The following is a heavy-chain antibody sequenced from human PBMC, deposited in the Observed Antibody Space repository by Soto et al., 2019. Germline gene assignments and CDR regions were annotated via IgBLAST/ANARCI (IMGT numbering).Heavy chain of an antibody. CDR1: GGSISGDIYH. CDR2: IYYSGSI. CDR3: AREDDGGDRDYYGLDV. J-gene: IGHJ6*02. D-gene: IGHD2-21*02. V-gene: IGHV4-30-4*08. Sequence: SETLSLTCTVSGGSISGDIYHWTWIRQSPGKGLEWIGYIYYSGSIFYNPSFKSRVTISVDTSKNQFSLQLSSVTAADTAVYFCAREDDGGDRDYYGLDVWGQGTTVTVSS.